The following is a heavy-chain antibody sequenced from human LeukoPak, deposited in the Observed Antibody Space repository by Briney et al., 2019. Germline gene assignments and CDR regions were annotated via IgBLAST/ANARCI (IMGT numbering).Heavy chain of an antibody. J-gene: IGHJ3*02. Sequence: ASVKVSCKASGYTFTSYDINWVRQATGQGLEWMGWMNPNSGNTGYAQKFQGRVTMTRNTSISTAYMELSSLRSEDTAVYYCARAKFDYGDYGPPRDVAFDIWGQGTMVTVSS. CDR3: ARAKFDYGDYGPPRDVAFDI. D-gene: IGHD4-17*01. CDR2: MNPNSGNT. CDR1: GYTFTSYD. V-gene: IGHV1-8*01.